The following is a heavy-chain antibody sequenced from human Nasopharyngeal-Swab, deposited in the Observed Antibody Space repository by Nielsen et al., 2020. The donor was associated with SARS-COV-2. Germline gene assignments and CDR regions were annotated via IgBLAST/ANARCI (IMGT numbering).Heavy chain of an antibody. CDR2: ISGRRRYT. Sequence: GESLKISCAASGFSFSDYYMSWIRQAPGKGLGWVLNISGRRRYTNYADSVKGRFTISRDNAQKSLYLQMHSLRADDTAVYYCARDRYVISSTSWTGMDIWGQGTTVTVSS. J-gene: IGHJ6*02. V-gene: IGHV3-11*05. CDR3: ARDRYVISSTSWTGMDI. CDR1: GFSFSDYY. D-gene: IGHD2/OR15-2a*01.